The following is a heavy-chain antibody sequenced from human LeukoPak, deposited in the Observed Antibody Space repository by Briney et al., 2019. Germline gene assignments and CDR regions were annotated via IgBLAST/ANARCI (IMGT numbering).Heavy chain of an antibody. CDR2: ISSSGSTI. J-gene: IGHJ6*03. V-gene: IGHV3-11*04. Sequence: KTGGSLRLSCAASGFTFSDYYMSWIRQAPGKGLEWVSYISSSGSTIYYADSVKGRFTISRDNAKNSLYLQMNSLRAEDTAVYYCARANPKFKWAARYYYYMDVWGKGTTVTISS. D-gene: IGHD1-26*01. CDR3: ARANPKFKWAARYYYYMDV. CDR1: GFTFSDYY.